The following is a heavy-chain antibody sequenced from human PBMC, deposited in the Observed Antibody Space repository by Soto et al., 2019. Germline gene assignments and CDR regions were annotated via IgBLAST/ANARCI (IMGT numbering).Heavy chain of an antibody. CDR2: INAGNGNT. D-gene: IGHD2-21*02. Sequence: QVQLVQSGAEVKKPGASVKVSCKASGYTFTSYAMHWVRKAPGQRLEWMGWINAGNGNTKYSQKFQGRVTITRDTSASTAYMELSRLIAEDTALYDCARSIVVVTATDYWGQGTLVTVSS. CDR1: GYTFTSYA. CDR3: ARSIVVVTATDY. V-gene: IGHV1-3*01. J-gene: IGHJ4*02.